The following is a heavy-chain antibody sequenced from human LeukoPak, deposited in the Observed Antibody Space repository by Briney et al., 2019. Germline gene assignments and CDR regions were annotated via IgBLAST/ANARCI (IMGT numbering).Heavy chain of an antibody. CDR2: IYIGGST. CDR1: GFTVSSNY. Sequence: GSLRLSCAASGFTVSSNYMSWVRQPPGKGLEWVSAIYIGGSTYYADSVKGRFTISRDISKNTLYLQMNSLRAEDTAMYYCARLGFVVPAVIFDYWGQGSLVTVSS. V-gene: IGHV3-53*01. D-gene: IGHD2-2*02. J-gene: IGHJ4*02. CDR3: ARLGFVVPAVIFDY.